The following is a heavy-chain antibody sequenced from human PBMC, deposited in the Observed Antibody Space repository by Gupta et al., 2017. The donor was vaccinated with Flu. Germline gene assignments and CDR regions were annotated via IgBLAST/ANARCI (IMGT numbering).Heavy chain of an antibody. J-gene: IGHJ4*02. CDR2: IIPIFGTA. V-gene: IGHV1-69*06. D-gene: IGHD3-22*01. CDR3: ARDVLDYYDSSGYYLDY. CDR1: GGTFSSYA. Sequence: QVQLVQSGAEVKKPGSSVKVSCKASGGTFSSYAISWVRQAPGQGLEWMGGIIPIFGTANYAQKFQGRVTITADKSTSTAYMELSSLRSEDTAVYYCARDVLDYYDSSGYYLDYWGQGTLVTVSS.